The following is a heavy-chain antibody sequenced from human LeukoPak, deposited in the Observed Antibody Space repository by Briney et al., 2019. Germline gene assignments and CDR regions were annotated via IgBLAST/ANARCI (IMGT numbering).Heavy chain of an antibody. CDR3: ARDYPLDWLYDN. CDR2: IKQYGSEK. J-gene: IGHJ4*02. Sequence: GGSLRLSCAASGFTFSSFWMSWVRQAPGKGLEWLANIKQYGSEKYYVDSVKGRFTISRDNAKNSLYLQMNSLRAEDTAVYYCARDYPLDWLYDNWGKGTLVTVSS. CDR1: GFTFSSFW. V-gene: IGHV3-7*01. D-gene: IGHD3-9*01.